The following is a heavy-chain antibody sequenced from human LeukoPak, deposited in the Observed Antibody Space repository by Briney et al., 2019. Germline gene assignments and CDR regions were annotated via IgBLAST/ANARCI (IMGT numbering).Heavy chain of an antibody. J-gene: IGHJ4*02. CDR2: INPNSGGT. Sequence: ASVKVSCKASAYSFTDYYIHWVRQAPGQGLEWMGRINPNSGGTDYAQKFQGRVTVTRDTSISTAYMELSRLRSDDTAVYYCARSSPTYYFDSSGYYYGDYWGQGTLVIVSS. V-gene: IGHV1-2*06. D-gene: IGHD3-22*01. CDR3: ARSSPTYYFDSSGYYYGDY. CDR1: AYSFTDYY.